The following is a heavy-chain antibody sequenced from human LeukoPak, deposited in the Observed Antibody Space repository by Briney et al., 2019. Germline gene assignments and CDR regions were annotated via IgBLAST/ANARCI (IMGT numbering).Heavy chain of an antibody. CDR1: GFTFSPYA. CDR3: AKGGGAAHYYMDV. Sequence: GGSLRLSCAASGFTFSPYAMTWVRQAPGKGLEWVSAIISGSGGSTYYADSVRGRFTISRDNSKNTLYLQMNSLRVEDTAVYYSAKGGGAAHYYMDVWGKGTTVTVSS. J-gene: IGHJ6*03. V-gene: IGHV3-23*01. CDR2: IISGSGGST. D-gene: IGHD3-16*01.